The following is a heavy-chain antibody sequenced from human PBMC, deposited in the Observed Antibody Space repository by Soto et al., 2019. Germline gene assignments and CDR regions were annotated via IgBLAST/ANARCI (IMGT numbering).Heavy chain of an antibody. J-gene: IGHJ3*02. Sequence: QVQLQQWGAGLLKPSETLSVTCAVYGGSVSSGSYYWSWIRQPPGKGLEWIGEMSHSGGSHFNPSLKSRVTISVDTSKNQFSLKMSSVTAADTALYYCARVERGTATTVVDAFDIWGPGTMVTVSS. V-gene: IGHV4-34*01. CDR1: GGSVSSGSYY. D-gene: IGHD1-1*01. CDR2: MSHSGGS. CDR3: ARVERGTATTVVDAFDI.